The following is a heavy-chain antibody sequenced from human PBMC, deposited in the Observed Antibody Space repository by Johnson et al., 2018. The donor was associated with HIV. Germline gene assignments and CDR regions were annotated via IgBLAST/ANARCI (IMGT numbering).Heavy chain of an antibody. CDR3: WLYCSSTICYAAVDGGAFEI. D-gene: IGHD2-2*01. Sequence: EQLVESGGGVVQPGGSLRLSCAASGFTFSSYDMHWVRQATGKGLEWVSAIGTAGDTYYPGSVKGRFTISRENAKNSLFLQMNSLRVDDTAVYYCWLYCSSTICYAAVDGGAFEIWGQGTVVTVSS. CDR2: IGTAGDT. J-gene: IGHJ3*02. V-gene: IGHV3-13*01. CDR1: GFTFSSYD.